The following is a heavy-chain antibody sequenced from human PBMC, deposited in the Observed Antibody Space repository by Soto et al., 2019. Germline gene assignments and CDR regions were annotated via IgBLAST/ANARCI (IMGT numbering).Heavy chain of an antibody. CDR2: IYHSGST. CDR1: GGSISSGGYS. J-gene: IGHJ4*02. Sequence: QLQLQESGSGLVKPSQTLSLTCAVSGGSISSGGYSWSWIRQPPGKGLEWIGYIYHSGSTYYNPSLKGRVTISVDRPKNQFSLKLRSVTAADTAVYYCARGVTTVTTIDYWGQGTLVTVSS. CDR3: ARGVTTVTTIDY. V-gene: IGHV4-30-2*01. D-gene: IGHD4-17*01.